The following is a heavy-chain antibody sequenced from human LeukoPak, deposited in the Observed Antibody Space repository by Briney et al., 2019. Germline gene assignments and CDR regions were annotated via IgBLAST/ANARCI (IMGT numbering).Heavy chain of an antibody. J-gene: IGHJ3*02. D-gene: IGHD5-24*01. Sequence: PGRSLRLSCAASGFTVSSNYMSWVRQAPGKGLEWVSVIYSGGSTYYADSVKGRFTISRDNSKNTLYLQMNSLRAEDTAVYYCARVRPPIDGYDAFDIWGQGTMVTVSS. V-gene: IGHV3-53*01. CDR1: GFTVSSNY. CDR2: IYSGGST. CDR3: ARVRPPIDGYDAFDI.